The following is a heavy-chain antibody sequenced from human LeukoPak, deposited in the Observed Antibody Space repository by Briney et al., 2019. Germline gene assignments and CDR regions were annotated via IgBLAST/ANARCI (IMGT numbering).Heavy chain of an antibody. CDR1: GYSFTTYW. Sequence: GESLKISCQGSGYSFTTYWSGWVRQMPGKGLEWMGIIYPGDSDPTYSPSFQGQGTISADKSISTAYLQWSSLKAPDSAMYYCGRIPAAGSLKGSFDIWGQGTMVTVSS. V-gene: IGHV5-51*01. D-gene: IGHD6-13*01. J-gene: IGHJ3*02. CDR2: IYPGDSDP. CDR3: GRIPAAGSLKGSFDI.